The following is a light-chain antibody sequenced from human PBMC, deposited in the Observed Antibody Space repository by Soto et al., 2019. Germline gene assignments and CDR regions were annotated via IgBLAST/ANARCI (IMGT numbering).Light chain of an antibody. CDR2: GDN. Sequence: QAVVTQPPSVSGAPGQRVTIACTGSSSHFGPNFDVHGYQYVPGTAPRLLIYGDNNRASGFPERFSGSKSGTSASLAITWLQAEDEAEYFCQSYDSRPIFGGGTKLTVL. CDR1: SSHFGPNFD. CDR3: QSYDSRPI. V-gene: IGLV1-40*01. J-gene: IGLJ2*01.